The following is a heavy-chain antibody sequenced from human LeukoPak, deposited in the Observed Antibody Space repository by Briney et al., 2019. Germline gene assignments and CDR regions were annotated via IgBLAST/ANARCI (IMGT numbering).Heavy chain of an antibody. CDR1: GFTFSDFG. CDR3: AKGRGRTTYNFDY. CDR2: ISGSGDAT. V-gene: IGHV3-23*01. D-gene: IGHD2/OR15-2a*01. J-gene: IGHJ4*02. Sequence: PGGSLRLSCAASGFTFSDFGMSWVRQAPGRGLEWVSTISGSGDATYYADSVKGRFAISRDNSKNTLYLQMNSLRAKDTAVYYCAKGRGRTTYNFDYWGQGTLVTVSS.